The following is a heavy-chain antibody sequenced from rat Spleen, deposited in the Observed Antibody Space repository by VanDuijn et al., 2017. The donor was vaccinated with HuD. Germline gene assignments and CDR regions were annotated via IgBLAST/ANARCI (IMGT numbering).Heavy chain of an antibody. Sequence: EVQLVESGGGLVQPGRSLKLSCAASGFTFSDYYMAWVRQAPTKGLEWVATISFDGSSTYYRDSVKGRFTISRDNAKSTLYLQMDSLRSEDTATYYCARQSSSGYDFDYWGQGVMVTVSS. CDR3: ARQSSSGYDFDY. D-gene: IGHD4-3*01. CDR2: ISFDGSST. V-gene: IGHV5-7*01. CDR1: GFTFSDYY. J-gene: IGHJ2*01.